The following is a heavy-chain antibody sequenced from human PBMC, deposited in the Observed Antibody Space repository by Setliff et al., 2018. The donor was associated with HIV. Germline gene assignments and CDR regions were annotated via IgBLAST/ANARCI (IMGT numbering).Heavy chain of an antibody. CDR1: GFTFINFG. CDR3: ARDPGRYNGMDV. J-gene: IGHJ6*02. V-gene: IGHV3-23*01. Sequence: PGGSLRLSCAASGFTFINFGLSWVRQAPGKGLEWVSTITGFGGRTYYADSVKGRFTISKDTSNNTLYLQMNSLRVEDTAVYYCARDPGRYNGMDVWGQ. D-gene: IGHD1-20*01. CDR2: ITGFGGRT.